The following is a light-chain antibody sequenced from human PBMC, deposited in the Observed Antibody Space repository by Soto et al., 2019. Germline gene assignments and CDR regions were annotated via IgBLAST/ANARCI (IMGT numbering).Light chain of an antibody. Sequence: DIQMTQSPSSVSASVGDRVTITCRASQAISSWLACYQQKPGKAPKLLIYAASNLQSGVPSRFSGSGSGTDFTLTISSLQPEDFATYYCQQANSFPLTFGGGTKVEVK. CDR1: QAISSW. CDR3: QQANSFPLT. J-gene: IGKJ4*01. CDR2: AAS. V-gene: IGKV1-12*01.